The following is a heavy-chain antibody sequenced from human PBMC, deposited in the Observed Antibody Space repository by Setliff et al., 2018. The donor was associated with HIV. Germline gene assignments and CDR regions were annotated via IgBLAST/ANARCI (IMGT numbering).Heavy chain of an antibody. CDR1: GGSISSYDYN. J-gene: IGHJ5*02. D-gene: IGHD1-26*01. CDR2: IYYTGRN. V-gene: IGHV4-39*01. Sequence: SETLSLTCTVSGGSISSYDYNWRWIRQRPGKGLEWIANIYYTGRNYYNPSLKSRVTISLDTSKNQFSLKVTSLTAADTAVYYCARYRRGAEWCDPWGQGTLVTVSS. CDR3: ARYRRGAEWCDP.